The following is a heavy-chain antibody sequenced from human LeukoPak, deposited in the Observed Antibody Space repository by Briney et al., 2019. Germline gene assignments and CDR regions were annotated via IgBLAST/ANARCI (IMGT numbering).Heavy chain of an antibody. D-gene: IGHD1-14*01. CDR2: LYSGGST. CDR1: GFTVSNNY. CDR3: AREGAYGNFDY. J-gene: IGHJ4*02. Sequence: GGSLRLSCAASGFTVSNNYMNWVRQAPGKGLEWVSVLYSGGSTYYADSVKGRFTISRDKSNNTLHLQMNSLRAEDTAVYYCAREGAYGNFDYWGQGTLVTVSS. V-gene: IGHV3-53*01.